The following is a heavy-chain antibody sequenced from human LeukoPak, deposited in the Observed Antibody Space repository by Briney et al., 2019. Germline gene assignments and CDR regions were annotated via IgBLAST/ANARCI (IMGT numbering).Heavy chain of an antibody. Sequence: SVKVSCKASGGTFSSYAISWVRQAPGQGLEWMGGIIPIFGTANYAQKFQGRVTITADKSTSTAYMELSSLRSEDTAVYYCARAHEYYYDSSGYFGIDWGQGTLVTVSS. CDR1: GGTFSSYA. CDR2: IIPIFGTA. V-gene: IGHV1-69*06. D-gene: IGHD3-22*01. J-gene: IGHJ4*02. CDR3: ARAHEYYYDSSGYFGID.